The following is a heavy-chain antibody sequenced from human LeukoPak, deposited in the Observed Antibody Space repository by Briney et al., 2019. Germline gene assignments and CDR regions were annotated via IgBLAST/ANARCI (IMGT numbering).Heavy chain of an antibody. CDR2: IIPIFGTA. J-gene: IGHJ3*02. CDR3: ARDAGIAAAADAFDI. Sequence: SVKVSCKASGGTFSSYAISWVRQAPGQGLEWMGGIIPIFGTANYAQKFQGRVTITADESTSTAYMELSSLRSEDTAVYYCARDAGIAAAADAFDIWGQGTMVTVSS. CDR1: GGTFSSYA. D-gene: IGHD6-13*01. V-gene: IGHV1-69*13.